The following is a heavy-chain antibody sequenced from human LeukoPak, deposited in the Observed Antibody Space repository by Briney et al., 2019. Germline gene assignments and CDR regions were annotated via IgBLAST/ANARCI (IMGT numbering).Heavy chain of an antibody. CDR1: GGSLSSGSYY. J-gene: IGHJ4*02. CDR3: ARVVAVAGHGIHDY. V-gene: IGHV4-61*02. D-gene: IGHD6-19*01. CDR2: IYTSGST. Sequence: PSETLSLTCTVSGGSLSSGSYYWSWIRQPAGKGLEWIGRIYTSGSTNYNPSLKSRVTISVDTSKNQFSLKLSSVTAADTAVYYCARVVAVAGHGIHDYWGQGTLVTVSS.